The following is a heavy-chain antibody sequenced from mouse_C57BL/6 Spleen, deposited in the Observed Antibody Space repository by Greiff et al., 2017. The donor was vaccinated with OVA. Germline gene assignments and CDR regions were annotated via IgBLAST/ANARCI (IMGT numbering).Heavy chain of an antibody. Sequence: QVQLQQPGAELVQPGASVKLSCKASGYTFTSYWITWVKQKPGQGLEWIGHIYPSSGSTTYNEKFTSKATLTVDTSSSTAYMQLSSQTSKDAAVYYCARPIYYGNDHYFDYWGQGTTLTVSS. J-gene: IGHJ2*01. CDR1: GYTFTSYW. CDR3: ARPIYYGNDHYFDY. D-gene: IGHD2-2*01. V-gene: IGHV1-55*01. CDR2: IYPSSGST.